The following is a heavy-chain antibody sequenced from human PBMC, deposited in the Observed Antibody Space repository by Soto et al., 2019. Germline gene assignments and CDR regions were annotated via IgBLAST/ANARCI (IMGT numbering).Heavy chain of an antibody. J-gene: IGHJ6*02. D-gene: IGHD3-3*01. V-gene: IGHV1-69*13. CDR2: IIPIFGTA. CDR1: GGTFSSYA. CDR3: ARXAKWIFGVVNYYYGMDV. Sequence: SVKVSCKASGGTFSSYAISWVRQAPGQGLEWMGGIIPIFGTANYAQKFQGRVTITADESTSTAYMELSSLRSEDTAVYYCARXAKWIFGVVNYYYGMDVWGQGTTVTVSS.